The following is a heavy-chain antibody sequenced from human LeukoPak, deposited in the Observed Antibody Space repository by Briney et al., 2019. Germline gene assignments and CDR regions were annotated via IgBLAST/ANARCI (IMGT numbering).Heavy chain of an antibody. J-gene: IGHJ4*02. CDR1: GFTFSSYE. D-gene: IGHD5-24*01. Sequence: GGSLRLSCAASGFTFSSYEMNWVRQAPGKGLEWLSYITSSGTTIYYADSVRGRFTISRDNTKNSLYLQMNSLRAEDTAVYYCARGALEGFDYWGQGTLVTVSS. V-gene: IGHV3-48*03. CDR3: ARGALEGFDY. CDR2: ITSSGTTI.